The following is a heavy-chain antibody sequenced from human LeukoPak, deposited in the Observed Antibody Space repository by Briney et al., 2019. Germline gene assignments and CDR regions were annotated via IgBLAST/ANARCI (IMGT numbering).Heavy chain of an antibody. CDR1: GFTFSSYA. J-gene: IGHJ3*02. V-gene: IGHV3-23*01. CDR3: AKDIVVATHHRDAFDI. D-gene: IGHD1-26*01. CDR2: ISGSGGST. Sequence: GGSLRLSCAASGFTFSSYAMSWVRQAPGKGLEWVSAISGSGGSTYYADSVKGRFTISRDNSKNTLYLQMNSLRAEDTAVYYCAKDIVVATHHRDAFDIWGQGTMVTVSS.